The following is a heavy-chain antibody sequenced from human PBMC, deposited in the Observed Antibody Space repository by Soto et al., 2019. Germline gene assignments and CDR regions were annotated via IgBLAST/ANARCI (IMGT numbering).Heavy chain of an antibody. CDR1: GFTFSSYA. D-gene: IGHD6-19*01. J-gene: IGHJ4*02. Sequence: GGSLRLSCAASGFTFSSYAMHWVRQAPGKGLEWVAVISYDGSNKYYADSVKGRFTISRDNSKNTLYLQMNSLRAEDTAVYYCARSRWGGWFEPLDYWGQGTLVTVSS. V-gene: IGHV3-30-3*01. CDR2: ISYDGSNK. CDR3: ARSRWGGWFEPLDY.